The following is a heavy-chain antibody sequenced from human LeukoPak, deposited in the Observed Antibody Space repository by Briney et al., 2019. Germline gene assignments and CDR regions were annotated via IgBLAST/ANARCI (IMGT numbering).Heavy chain of an antibody. J-gene: IGHJ6*02. V-gene: IGHV1-2*02. CDR1: GYTFTGYY. CDR2: INPNSGGT. CDR3: ASSASGYSGYDLDYYYYGTDV. Sequence: ASVKVSCKASGYTFTGYYMHWVRQAPGQGLEWMGWINPNSGGTNYAQKFQGRVTMTRDTSISTAYMELSRLRSDDTAVYYCASSASGYSGYDLDYYYYGTDVWGQGTTVTVSS. D-gene: IGHD5-12*01.